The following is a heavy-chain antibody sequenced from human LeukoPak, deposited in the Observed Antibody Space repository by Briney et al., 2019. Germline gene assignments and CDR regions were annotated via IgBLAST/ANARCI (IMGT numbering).Heavy chain of an antibody. V-gene: IGHV3-23*01. J-gene: IGHJ4*02. CDR3: ARQVSCDTTTCYAGMPPDY. Sequence: TGGSLRLSCATSGFIFSTYALSWVRQAPEKGLEWVSVISGSDGSTYYADSVRGRFTISRDDSGNTLFLQMNSLRAEDTAVYYCARQVSCDTTTCYAGMPPDYWGQGTLVTVSS. D-gene: IGHD2-2*01. CDR2: ISGSDGST. CDR1: GFIFSTYA.